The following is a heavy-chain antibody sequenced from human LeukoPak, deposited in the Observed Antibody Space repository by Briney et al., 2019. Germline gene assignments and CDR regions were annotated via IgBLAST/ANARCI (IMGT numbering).Heavy chain of an antibody. CDR1: GFTFGDYS. J-gene: IGHJ4*02. V-gene: IGHV3-21*01. Sequence: PGGSLRLSCDASGFTFGDYSMKWVRQAPGKGLEWVSSISSSSSYIYYADSVKGRFTISRDNAKNSLYLQMNSLRAEDTAVYYCARDPAPYCGGDCYSVLNYWGQGTLVTVSS. CDR2: ISSSSSYI. D-gene: IGHD2-21*02. CDR3: ARDPAPYCGGDCYSVLNY.